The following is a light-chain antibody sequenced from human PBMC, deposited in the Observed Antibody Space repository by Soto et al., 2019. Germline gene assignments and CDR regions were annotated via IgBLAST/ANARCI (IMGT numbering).Light chain of an antibody. J-gene: IGKJ4*01. CDR2: ASS. Sequence: DIQTTQSPSSLSASVGDRVTITCRASQGISNYLAWYQQKPGKVPKLLIYASSTLQSGVPSRFSGSGSGTDFTLTISSLQPEDVATYYCQKYNSAPPALTFGGGTKVEIK. V-gene: IGKV1-27*01. CDR1: QGISNY. CDR3: QKYNSAPPALT.